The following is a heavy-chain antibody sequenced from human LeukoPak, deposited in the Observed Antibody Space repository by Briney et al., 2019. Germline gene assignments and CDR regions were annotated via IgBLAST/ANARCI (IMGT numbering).Heavy chain of an antibody. CDR3: TRIGYSSSSLDY. CDR1: GFTFNNYW. V-gene: IGHV3-7*01. CDR2: IKQDGSVK. J-gene: IGHJ4*02. Sequence: GGSLRVSCAASGFTFNNYWMTWVRQAPGKGLEWVANIKQDGSVKYYVDSVKDRFTISRDNAKNSVYLQMNSLRAEDTAVYYCTRIGYSSSSLDYWGQGTLVTVSS. D-gene: IGHD6-6*01.